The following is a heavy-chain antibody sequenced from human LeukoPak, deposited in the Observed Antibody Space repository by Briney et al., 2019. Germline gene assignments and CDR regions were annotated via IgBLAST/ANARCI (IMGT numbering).Heavy chain of an antibody. J-gene: IGHJ4*02. Sequence: SETLSLTCTVSGGSISSSSYYWGWIRQPPGKGLEWIGSIYYSGSTYYNPSLKSRVTISVDTSKNQFSLKLSSVTAADTAVYYCARKGYYDSSGYFNYWGQGTLVTVSS. CDR3: ARKGYYDSSGYFNY. D-gene: IGHD3-22*01. V-gene: IGHV4-39*01. CDR2: IYYSGST. CDR1: GGSISSSSYY.